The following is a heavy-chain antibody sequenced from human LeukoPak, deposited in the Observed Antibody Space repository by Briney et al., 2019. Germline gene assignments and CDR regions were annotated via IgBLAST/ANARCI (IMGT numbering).Heavy chain of an antibody. D-gene: IGHD6-19*01. Sequence: KPSETLSLTCTVSGDSMSSYYWSWIRQPPGQGLEWIGYISYSGSTNYNPSLKSRLTISVDTSKNQFSLKLSSVTAADTAVYYCARRLGRSSGDAFDIWGQGTRVTVSS. V-gene: IGHV4-59*08. CDR2: ISYSGST. CDR3: ARRLGRSSGDAFDI. J-gene: IGHJ3*02. CDR1: GDSMSSYY.